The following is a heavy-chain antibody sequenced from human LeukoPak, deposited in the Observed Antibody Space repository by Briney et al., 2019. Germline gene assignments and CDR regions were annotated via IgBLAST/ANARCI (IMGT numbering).Heavy chain of an antibody. Sequence: GGSLRLSCAASGFTLSKYGMHWVRQAPGKGLEWVAFIRHDGGKTNYADSVKGRFTISRDNSKNTLYLQMSSLRVDDTAVHYCARDDRGYCSDGTCFSLWDHRGQGTLVTVSS. D-gene: IGHD2-15*01. J-gene: IGHJ4*02. CDR2: IRHDGGKT. CDR1: GFTLSKYG. V-gene: IGHV3-30*02. CDR3: ARDDRGYCSDGTCFSLWDH.